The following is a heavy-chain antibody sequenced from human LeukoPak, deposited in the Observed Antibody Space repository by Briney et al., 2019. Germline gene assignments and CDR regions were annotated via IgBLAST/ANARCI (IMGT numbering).Heavy chain of an antibody. CDR2: IYQSGST. V-gene: IGHV4-30-2*01. Sequence: PSQTLSLTCTVSGGSINSGHYYWSWIRRPPGKGLEWIGYIYQSGSTYYNPSLMSRVTISVDRSKTQFSLELSSVTAADTAVYYCARDLRGVTTPSRTDWGQGTLVTVSS. D-gene: IGHD4-17*01. CDR1: GGSINSGHYY. CDR3: ARDLRGVTTPSRTD. J-gene: IGHJ4*02.